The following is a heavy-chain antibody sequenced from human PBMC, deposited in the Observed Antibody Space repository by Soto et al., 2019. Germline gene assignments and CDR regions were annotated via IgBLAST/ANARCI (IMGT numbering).Heavy chain of an antibody. Sequence: QVQLVQSGAEVKKPGASVKVSCKASGYTFTSYGVSWVRQAPGLGLEWMGWISAYNGNTNYAQKLQGRVTMTTDTSTCTAYMELRSLSSDDMAVSYCAREIAYYYDSSGYSGRFDPWGQGTLVTVSS. J-gene: IGHJ5*02. CDR3: AREIAYYYDSSGYSGRFDP. V-gene: IGHV1-18*03. D-gene: IGHD3-22*01. CDR1: GYTFTSYG. CDR2: ISAYNGNT.